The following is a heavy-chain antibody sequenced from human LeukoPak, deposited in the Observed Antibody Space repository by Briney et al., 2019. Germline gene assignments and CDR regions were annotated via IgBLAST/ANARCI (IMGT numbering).Heavy chain of an antibody. CDR3: ARLTSSYYYDSSGYWLDY. J-gene: IGHJ4*02. Sequence: SETLSPTCTVSGGSISSYYWSWIRQPPGKGLEWIGYIYYSGSTNYNPSLKSRVTISVDTSKNQFSLKLSSVTAADTAVYYCARLTSSYYYDSSGYWLDYWGQGTLVTVSS. CDR2: IYYSGST. D-gene: IGHD3-22*01. CDR1: GGSISSYY. V-gene: IGHV4-59*01.